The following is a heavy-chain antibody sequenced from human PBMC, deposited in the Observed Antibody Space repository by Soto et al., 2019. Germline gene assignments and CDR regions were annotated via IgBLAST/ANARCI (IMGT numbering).Heavy chain of an antibody. Sequence: ASVKVSCKVSGYTLTELSMHWVRQAPGKGLEWMGGFDPEDGETIYAQKFQGRVTMTEDTSTDTAYMELSSLRSEDTAVYYCATDLSGRYTDYFDYWGQGTLVTVYS. J-gene: IGHJ4*02. CDR2: FDPEDGET. CDR1: GYTLTELS. D-gene: IGHD1-26*01. V-gene: IGHV1-24*01. CDR3: ATDLSGRYTDYFDY.